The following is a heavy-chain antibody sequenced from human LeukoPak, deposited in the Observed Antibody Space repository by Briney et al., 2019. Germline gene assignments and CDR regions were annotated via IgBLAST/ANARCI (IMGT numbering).Heavy chain of an antibody. CDR2: ISAYNGNT. D-gene: IGHD3-9*01. CDR1: GYTFTSYG. J-gene: IGHJ4*02. CDR3: ARGLSGYFDWLAPQSGFDY. Sequence: ASVKVSCKASGYTFTSYGISWVRQAPGQGLEWMGWISAYNGNTNYAQKFQGRVTMTTDTSTSTAYMELRSLRSDDTAVYYCARGLSGYFDWLAPQSGFDYWGQGTLVTVSS. V-gene: IGHV1-18*01.